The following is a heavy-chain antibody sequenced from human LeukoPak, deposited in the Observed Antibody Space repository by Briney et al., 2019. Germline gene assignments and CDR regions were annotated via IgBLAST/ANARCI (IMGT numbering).Heavy chain of an antibody. D-gene: IGHD1-1*01. CDR2: IRSKAYGGTT. CDR3: TSRVWNDRENNWFDH. CDR1: GFTFGDYA. Sequence: GGSLRLSCTASGFTFGDYAMSWVRQAPGKGLEWVGFIRSKAYGGTTEYAASVKGRFTISRDDSKSIAYLQMNSLKTEDTAVYYCTSRVWNDRENNWFDHWGQGTLVTVSS. V-gene: IGHV3-49*04. J-gene: IGHJ5*02.